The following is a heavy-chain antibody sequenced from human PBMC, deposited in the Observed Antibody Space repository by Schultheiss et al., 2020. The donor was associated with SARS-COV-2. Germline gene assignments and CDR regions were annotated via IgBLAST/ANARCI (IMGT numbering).Heavy chain of an antibody. D-gene: IGHD4-17*01. CDR3: ARDSDYGDYVIDY. Sequence: GSLRLSCTVSGDSISSYYWSWVRQPPGKGLEWIGYVYFSGSTNYNPSLKSRVTISVDTSKNQFSLKLSSVTAADTAVYYCARDSDYGDYVIDYWGQGTLVTVSS. CDR2: VYFSGST. V-gene: IGHV4-59*12. CDR1: GDSISSYY. J-gene: IGHJ4*02.